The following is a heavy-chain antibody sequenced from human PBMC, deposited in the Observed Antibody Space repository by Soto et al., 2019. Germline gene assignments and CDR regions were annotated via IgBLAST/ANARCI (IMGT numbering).Heavy chain of an antibody. CDR1: GFTFSNFG. D-gene: IGHD1-26*01. Sequence: QVQLVESGGGVVQPGRSLRLSCAVSGFTFSNFGMHWVRQAPGKGLEWVAVISYDASNKDYGDSLKGRFTISRDNSKNTLYLQMNSLRAEDTAVYYCARDLAGASISNWFDPWGQGTLVTVSS. J-gene: IGHJ5*02. CDR2: ISYDASNK. CDR3: ARDLAGASISNWFDP. V-gene: IGHV3-30*19.